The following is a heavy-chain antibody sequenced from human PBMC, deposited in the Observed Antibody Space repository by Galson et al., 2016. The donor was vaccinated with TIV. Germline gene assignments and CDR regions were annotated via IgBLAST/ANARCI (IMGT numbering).Heavy chain of an antibody. Sequence: SLRLSCAASGFTFTTYAMNWVRQAPGKGLEWVSSISFTGGSTYYADSVKGRFTISKDNSENTLNLQMNTLRAEDTAVYYCARTGANTLYSGGYGDDDGFDFWGQGTMATVST. J-gene: IGHJ3*01. D-gene: IGHD1-26*01. CDR3: ARTGANTLYSGGYGDDDGFDF. CDR1: GFTFTTYA. V-gene: IGHV3-23*01. CDR2: ISFTGGST.